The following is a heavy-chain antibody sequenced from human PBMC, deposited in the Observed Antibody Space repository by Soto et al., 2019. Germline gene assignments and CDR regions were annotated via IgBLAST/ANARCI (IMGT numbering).Heavy chain of an antibody. CDR2: ISASGDNA. CDR3: AKFFVAGTRGYFDS. Sequence: WGSLRLSCSASGFIFGSYAMSWVRQAPGKGLEWVSAISASGDNAYYADSVKGRFTISRDRSKSLYLQMKSLRAEDTAIYYCAKFFVAGTRGYFDSWGQGTLVTVSS. J-gene: IGHJ4*02. CDR1: GFIFGSYA. V-gene: IGHV3-23*01. D-gene: IGHD6-19*01.